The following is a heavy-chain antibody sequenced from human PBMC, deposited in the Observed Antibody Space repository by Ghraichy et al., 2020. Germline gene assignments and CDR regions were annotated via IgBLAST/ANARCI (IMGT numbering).Heavy chain of an antibody. V-gene: IGHV3-23*01. D-gene: IGHD2-2*01. J-gene: IGHJ4*02. CDR3: AKEGVSVVVPAATDY. CDR1: GFTFSSYA. CDR2: ISGSGGST. Sequence: GESLNISCAASGFTFSSYAMSWVRQAPGKGLEWVSAISGSGGSTYYADFVKGRFTISRDNSKNTLYLQMNSLRAEDTAVYYCAKEGVSVVVPAATDYWGQGTLVTVSS.